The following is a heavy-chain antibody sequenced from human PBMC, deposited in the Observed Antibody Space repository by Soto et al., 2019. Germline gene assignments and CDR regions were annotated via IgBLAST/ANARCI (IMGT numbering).Heavy chain of an antibody. D-gene: IGHD3-9*01. V-gene: IGHV3-30-3*01. CDR1: GFTFSSYA. CDR3: ARKGDYDFLTGGSIDY. J-gene: IGHJ4*02. Sequence: QVQLVESGGGVVQPGRSLRLSCAASGFTFSSYAMHWVRQAPGKGLEWVAVISYDGSNKYYADSVKGRFTISRDNPKNTIYLQMNNLRAEDTAVNYRARKGDYDFLTGGSIDYWGQGTLVTVSS. CDR2: ISYDGSNK.